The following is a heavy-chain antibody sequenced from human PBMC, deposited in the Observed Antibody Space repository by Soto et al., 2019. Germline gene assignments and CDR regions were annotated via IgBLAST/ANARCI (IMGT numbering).Heavy chain of an antibody. CDR3: ARAVVVVAGSVYLDH. V-gene: IGHV5-51*01. CDR2: VHPGDSDT. Sequence: TGESLKISCKGSGYSFTSYWIAWVRQMPGKGLEWMGIVHPGDSDTRYSPSIQGQVTISVDKSISTAYLQWSSLKASDTAMYYCARAVVVVAGSVYLDHCGQGNLVTSP. D-gene: IGHD2-15*01. CDR1: GYSFTSYW. J-gene: IGHJ4*02.